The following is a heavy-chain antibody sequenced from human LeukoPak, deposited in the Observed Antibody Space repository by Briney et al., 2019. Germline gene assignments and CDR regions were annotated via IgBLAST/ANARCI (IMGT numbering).Heavy chain of an antibody. V-gene: IGHV3-74*01. CDR1: GFTFSSYW. CDR3: AKDRYQDYYGSGTPTYFDY. J-gene: IGHJ4*02. CDR2: INNDGSTI. Sequence: GGSLRLSCAASGFTFSSYWVPWVRQAPGKGLEWVSRINNDGSTINYADSVKGRFTISRDNAQNTLYLQMNSLRAEDTAVYYCAKDRYQDYYGSGTPTYFDYWGQGTLVTVSS. D-gene: IGHD3-10*01.